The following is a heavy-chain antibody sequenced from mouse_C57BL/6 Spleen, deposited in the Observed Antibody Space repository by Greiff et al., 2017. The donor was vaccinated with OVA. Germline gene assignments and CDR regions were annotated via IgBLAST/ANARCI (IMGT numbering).Heavy chain of an antibody. V-gene: IGHV1-9*01. CDR3: ASYDGYYPSYAMDY. CDR2: ILPGSGST. Sequence: QVQLKQSGAELMKPGASVKLSCKATGYTFTGYWIEWVKQRPGHGLEWIGEILPGSGSTNYNEQFKGKATFTADTSSNTAYMQLSSLTTEDSAIYYCASYDGYYPSYAMDYWGQGTSVTVSS. D-gene: IGHD2-3*01. J-gene: IGHJ4*01. CDR1: GYTFTGYW.